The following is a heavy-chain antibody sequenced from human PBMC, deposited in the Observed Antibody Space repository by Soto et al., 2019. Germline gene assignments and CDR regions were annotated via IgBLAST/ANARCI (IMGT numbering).Heavy chain of an antibody. J-gene: IGHJ3*02. CDR1: GFTFDYYW. V-gene: IGHV3-74*01. D-gene: IGHD3-22*01. CDR2: LQTDGSHP. Sequence: PGGSLRLACVASGFTFDYYWMHWVRQASGEGLMWVSRLQTDGSHPDYADSVKGRFTISRDNSKNTLYLQMNSLRAEDTAVYYCAKVDYYDSIGYLAPDAFDIRGKGITVTVSS. CDR3: AKVDYYDSIGYLAPDAFDI.